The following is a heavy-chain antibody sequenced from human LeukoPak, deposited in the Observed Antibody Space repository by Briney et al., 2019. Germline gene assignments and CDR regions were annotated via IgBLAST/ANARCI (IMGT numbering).Heavy chain of an antibody. CDR3: ATSGWNNWFDP. J-gene: IGHJ5*02. CDR1: GFTFSNYW. D-gene: IGHD6-19*01. CDR2: INSDGSST. Sequence: GGSLRLSCAVSGFTFSNYWMHWVRQAPGRGLVWVSRINSDGSSTNYADSVKGRFTISRDNAKNTLYLQMNSLRAEDTAVFYCATSGWNNWFDPWGQGTLVTVSS. V-gene: IGHV3-74*01.